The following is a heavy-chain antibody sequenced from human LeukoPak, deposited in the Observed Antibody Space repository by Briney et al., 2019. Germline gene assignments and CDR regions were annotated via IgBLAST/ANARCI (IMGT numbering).Heavy chain of an antibody. D-gene: IGHD3-22*01. CDR2: ISSMSGRYI. CDR3: AKDWYYYDSSGYYWDAFDI. Sequence: GGSLRLSCEASGFTFSSYSMTWVRQAPGKGLEWVAFISSMSGRYIYYAESLKGRFTISRDNARNSPYLQMNSLRADDTAVYYCAKDWYYYDSSGYYWDAFDIWGQGTMVTVSS. CDR1: GFTFSSYS. J-gene: IGHJ3*02. V-gene: IGHV3-21*01.